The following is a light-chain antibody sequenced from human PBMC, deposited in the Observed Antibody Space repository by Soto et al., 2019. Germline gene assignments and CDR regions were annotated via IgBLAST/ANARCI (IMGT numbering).Light chain of an antibody. CDR3: QQYGSSPPLT. CDR2: GAS. V-gene: IGKV3-20*01. CDR1: QSVSSSY. J-gene: IGKJ5*01. Sequence: EIVLTQSPGTLSLSPGERATLSCRASQSVSSSYLAWYQQKPGQAPRLLIYGASSSATGIPDRFSVSGSGTDFTLTISRLEPEDFAVYYCQQYGSSPPLTFGQGTRLEIK.